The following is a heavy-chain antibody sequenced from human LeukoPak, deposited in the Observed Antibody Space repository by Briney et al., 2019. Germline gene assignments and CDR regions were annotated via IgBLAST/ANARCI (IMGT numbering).Heavy chain of an antibody. CDR1: GYIFSDFD. J-gene: IGHJ4*02. CDR2: MNPNSGNP. V-gene: IGHV1-8*03. D-gene: IGHD3-22*01. Sequence: GASVKLSCKASGYIFSDFDINWVRQASGQGLEWVAWMNPNSGNPAYAQEFQGRATVSGNISISTAYLELRSLKSEDTAVYYCASRVRYYYDSSGYYYPYWGQGTLVTVSS. CDR3: ASRVRYYYDSSGYYYPY.